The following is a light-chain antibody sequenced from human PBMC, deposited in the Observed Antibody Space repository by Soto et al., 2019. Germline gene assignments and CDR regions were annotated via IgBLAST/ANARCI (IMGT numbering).Light chain of an antibody. V-gene: IGLV2-14*01. CDR1: SSDIGRYKF. J-gene: IGLJ2*01. CDR3: SSSTYPNTLVL. CDR2: EGT. Sequence: QPVLTQPASVSGSPGQSVTISCTGTSSDIGRYKFVSWFQQHPGKAPKLLIFEGTNRPSGVSNRFSGSKSGNTASLTISGLQAEDEAIYFCSSSTYPNTLVLFGGGTTLTVL.